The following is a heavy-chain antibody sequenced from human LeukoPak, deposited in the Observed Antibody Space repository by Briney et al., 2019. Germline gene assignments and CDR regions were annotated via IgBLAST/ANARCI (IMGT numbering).Heavy chain of an antibody. Sequence: GGSLRLSCAASGFTFSNAWMSWVRQAPGKGLEWVGRIKSKTDGGTTDYAAPVKGRFTISRDDSKNTLYLQMNSLKTEDTAVYYCAKDEVTRGYYYVDVWGKGTTVTVSS. CDR1: GFTFSNAW. D-gene: IGHD4-11*01. CDR2: IKSKTDGGTT. CDR3: AKDEVTRGYYYVDV. V-gene: IGHV3-15*01. J-gene: IGHJ6*03.